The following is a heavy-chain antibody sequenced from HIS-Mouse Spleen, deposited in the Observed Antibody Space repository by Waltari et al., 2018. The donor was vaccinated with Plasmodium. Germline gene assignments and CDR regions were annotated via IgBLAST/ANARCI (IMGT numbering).Heavy chain of an antibody. CDR2: LKPNSGGT. CDR3: ARVLGYKAAAGTFVEYFQH. V-gene: IGHV1-2*02. D-gene: IGHD6-13*01. J-gene: IGHJ1*01. CDR1: GYTFTGYY. Sequence: QVQLVQSGAEVKKPGASVKVSCKASGYTFTGYYMTWVRQGPGQGLEWMGGLKPNSGGTNYAQKFQGRVTMTRDTSISTAYMELSRLRSDDTAVYYCARVLGYKAAAGTFVEYFQHWGQGTLVTVSS.